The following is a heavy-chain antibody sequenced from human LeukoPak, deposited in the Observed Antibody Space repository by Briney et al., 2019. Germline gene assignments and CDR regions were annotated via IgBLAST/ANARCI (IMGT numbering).Heavy chain of an antibody. J-gene: IGHJ4*02. CDR3: TKNQGASCYSGVDC. Sequence: GGFLRLSCAASGFTFSNYAMTWVRQAPGKGLEWVSGISANGGSTYYADSVKGRFTIARDNSKNTLYLQMNSLRAEDAALYYCTKNQGASCYSGVDCWGQGTLVTVSS. V-gene: IGHV3-23*01. CDR1: GFTFSNYA. CDR2: ISANGGST. D-gene: IGHD2-15*01.